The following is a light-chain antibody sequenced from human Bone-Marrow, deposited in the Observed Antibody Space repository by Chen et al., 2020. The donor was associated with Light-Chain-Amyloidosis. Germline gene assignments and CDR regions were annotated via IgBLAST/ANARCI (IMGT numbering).Light chain of an antibody. V-gene: IGLV2-14*01. Sequence: QSALTQPASVSGSPGQSITISCTGTSSDVGGDNHVSWYQQHPDKAPKLMIYEVTHRPSWVPDRLSGSKSDNTASLTISGLQTEDEADYFCSSYTITNTLVFGSGTRVTVL. CDR2: EVT. CDR3: SSYTITNTLV. J-gene: IGLJ1*01. CDR1: SSDVGGDNH.